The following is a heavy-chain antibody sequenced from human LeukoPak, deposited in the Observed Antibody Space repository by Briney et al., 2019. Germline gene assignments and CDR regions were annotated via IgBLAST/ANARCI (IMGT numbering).Heavy chain of an antibody. CDR1: GFTFSNYW. J-gene: IGHJ6*03. V-gene: IGHV3-74*01. D-gene: IGHD6-19*01. CDR2: INSDGINT. CDR3: ARVSFDDRPRPGIAVAGTRETYYMDV. Sequence: PGGSLRLSCAASGFTFSNYWMHWVRQAPGKGLVWVSRINSDGINTSYADSVKGRFTISRDNAKNTLNLQMNSLRAEDTAVYYCARVSFDDRPRPGIAVAGTRETYYMDVWGKGTTVTVSS.